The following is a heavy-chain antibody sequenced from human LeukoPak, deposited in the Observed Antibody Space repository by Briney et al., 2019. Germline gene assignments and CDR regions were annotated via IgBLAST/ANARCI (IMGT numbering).Heavy chain of an antibody. CDR1: GGTFSSYA. CDR3: ASNRGGRDYYDSC. Sequence: ASVKVSCKASGGTFSSYAISWVRQAPGQGLEWMGGIIPIFGTANYAQKFQGRVTITADESTSTAYMELSSLRSEDTAVYYCASNRGGRDYYDSCWGQGTLVTVSS. D-gene: IGHD3-22*01. V-gene: IGHV1-69*13. J-gene: IGHJ4*02. CDR2: IIPIFGTA.